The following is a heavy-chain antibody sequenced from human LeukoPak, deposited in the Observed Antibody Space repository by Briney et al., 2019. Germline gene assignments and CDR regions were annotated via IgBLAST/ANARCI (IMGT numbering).Heavy chain of an antibody. D-gene: IGHD1-26*01. CDR3: ARVRIVGATRPFDY. CDR1: GDTFTGYY. CDR2: INPNSGGT. V-gene: IGHV1-2*02. Sequence: ASVKVSCKASGDTFTGYYMHWVRQAPGQGLEWMGWINPNSGGTNYAQKFQGRVTMTRDTSISTAYMELSRLRSDDTAVYYCARVRIVGATRPFDYWGQGTLVTVSS. J-gene: IGHJ4*02.